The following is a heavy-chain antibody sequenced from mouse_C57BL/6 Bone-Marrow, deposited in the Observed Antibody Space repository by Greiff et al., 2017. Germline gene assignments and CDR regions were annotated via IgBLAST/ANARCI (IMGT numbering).Heavy chain of an antibody. J-gene: IGHJ1*03. D-gene: IGHD3-3*01. CDR1: GYTFTSYW. CDR2: IYPGSGST. CDR3: ARGLYWYFDV. Sequence: QVQLQQPGAELVKPGASVKMSCKASGYTFTSYWITWVKQRPGQGLEWIGDIYPGSGSTNYNEKFKSKATLTVDTSSRTAYMQLSSLTSEASAVYYCARGLYWYFDVWGTGTTVTVSS. V-gene: IGHV1-55*01.